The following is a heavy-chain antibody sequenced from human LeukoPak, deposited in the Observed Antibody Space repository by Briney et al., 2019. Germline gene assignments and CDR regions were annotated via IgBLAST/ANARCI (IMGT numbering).Heavy chain of an antibody. CDR1: GGSFSGYY. V-gene: IGHV4-59*10. D-gene: IGHD3-9*01. CDR2: IYISGRT. Sequence: SETLSLTCAVYGGSFSGYYWSWIRQPAGKGLEWIGRIYISGRTNYNPSLKSRVTISIDTSKNQFSLNLSSVTAADTAVYFCARTHYDVLTGYYSGGGPFDYWGQGTLVTVSS. J-gene: IGHJ4*02. CDR3: ARTHYDVLTGYYSGGGPFDY.